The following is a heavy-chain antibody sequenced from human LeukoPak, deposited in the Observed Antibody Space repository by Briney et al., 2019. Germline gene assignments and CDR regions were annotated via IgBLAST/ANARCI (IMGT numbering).Heavy chain of an antibody. Sequence: GGSLRLSCAASGFTFDDYGMSWVRQAPGKGLEWVSGINWNGGSTGYADPVKGRFTISRDNARNSLYLQMNSLRAEDTALYYCARDGWGRYDFWSGYLYWGQGTLVTVSS. D-gene: IGHD3-3*01. V-gene: IGHV3-20*04. J-gene: IGHJ4*02. CDR2: INWNGGST. CDR3: ARDGWGRYDFWSGYLY. CDR1: GFTFDDYG.